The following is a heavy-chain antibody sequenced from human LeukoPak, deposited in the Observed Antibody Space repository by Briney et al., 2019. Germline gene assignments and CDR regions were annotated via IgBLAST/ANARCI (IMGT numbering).Heavy chain of an antibody. CDR1: GYTFTGYY. CDR3: ARPVDSSSWYEI. D-gene: IGHD6-13*01. CDR2: INPNSGGT. Sequence: ASVKVSCKASGYTFTGYYMHWVRQAPGQGLEWMGWINPNSGGTNYAQKFQGRVTMTRDTSISTAYMELSRLRSDDTAVYYCARPVDSSSWYEIWGQGTMVTVSS. J-gene: IGHJ3*02. V-gene: IGHV1-2*02.